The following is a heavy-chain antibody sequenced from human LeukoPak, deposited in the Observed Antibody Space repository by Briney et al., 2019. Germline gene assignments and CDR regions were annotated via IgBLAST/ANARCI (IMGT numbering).Heavy chain of an antibody. V-gene: IGHV1-2*02. Sequence: ASVKVSCKAFGYTFTSNYMHWVRQAPGQGLEWMGWINPNSGGTNYAQKFQGRVTMTRDTSISTAYMELSRLRSDDTAVYYCAREEGIAVAGTIKTDYWGQGTLVTVSS. CDR3: AREEGIAVAGTIKTDY. D-gene: IGHD6-19*01. J-gene: IGHJ4*02. CDR1: GYTFTSNY. CDR2: INPNSGGT.